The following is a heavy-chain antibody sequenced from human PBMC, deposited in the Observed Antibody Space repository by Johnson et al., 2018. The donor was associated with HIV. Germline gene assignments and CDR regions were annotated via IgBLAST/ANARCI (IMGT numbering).Heavy chain of an antibody. CDR3: ARDHRAYCGGDCYSDAFDI. J-gene: IGHJ3*02. CDR1: GFTVSSNY. V-gene: IGHV3-66*01. D-gene: IGHD2-21*02. CDR2: IYSGGST. Sequence: VLLVESGGGVVQPGRSLRLSCAASGFTVSSNYMSWVRQAPGKGLEWVSVIYSGGSTYYADSVKGRFTISRDNSKNTLYLQMNSLRAEDTAVYYCARDHRAYCGGDCYSDAFDIWGQGTMVTVSS.